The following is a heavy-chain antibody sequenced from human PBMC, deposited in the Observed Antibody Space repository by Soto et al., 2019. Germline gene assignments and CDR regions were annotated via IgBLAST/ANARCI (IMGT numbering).Heavy chain of an antibody. D-gene: IGHD3-22*01. CDR2: ISSGGSTI. Sequence: QVQLVESGGGLVKPGGSLRLSCAASGFTFSDYYMSWIRQAPGKGLEWVSYISSGGSTIDYADSVKGRFTISRDNAKNALYLQMNNLRAEDTAVYYCAKNYYDSSELGGGLDYWGQGTLVTVAS. V-gene: IGHV3-11*01. J-gene: IGHJ4*02. CDR1: GFTFSDYY. CDR3: AKNYYDSSELGGGLDY.